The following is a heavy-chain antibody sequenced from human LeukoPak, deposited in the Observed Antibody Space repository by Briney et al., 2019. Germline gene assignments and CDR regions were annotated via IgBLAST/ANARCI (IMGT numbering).Heavy chain of an antibody. CDR1: GYSISSGYY. CDR3: ARPTVPPLTYYYYYMDV. Sequence: PSETLSLTCTVSGYSISSGYYWGWIRQPPGKGLEWIGSNYHSGSTYYNPSLKSRVTISVDTSKNQFSLKLSSVTAADTAVYYCARPTVPPLTYYYYYMDVWGKGTTVTVSS. CDR2: NYHSGST. D-gene: IGHD1-1*01. V-gene: IGHV4-38-2*02. J-gene: IGHJ6*03.